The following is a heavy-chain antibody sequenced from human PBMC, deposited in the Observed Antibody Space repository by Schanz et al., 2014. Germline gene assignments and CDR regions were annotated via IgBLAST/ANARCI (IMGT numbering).Heavy chain of an antibody. CDR3: AKVWGSDYFYPFDY. CDR1: GFTFKNYD. Sequence: VQLVESGGGLVKPGGSLRLSCAASGFTFKNYDMNWVRLVPGKGLECVSGISGGGGSAYYADSVKGRFTISRDNSKNTLYLQMSSLRAEDTAVYYCAKVWGSDYFYPFDYWGQGTLVTVSS. D-gene: IGHD3-22*01. CDR2: ISGGGGSA. V-gene: IGHV3-23*04. J-gene: IGHJ4*02.